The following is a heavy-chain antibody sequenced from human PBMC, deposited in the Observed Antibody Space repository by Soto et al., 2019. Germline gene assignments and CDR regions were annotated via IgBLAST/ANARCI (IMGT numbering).Heavy chain of an antibody. J-gene: IGHJ6*02. CDR2: IYWDDDK. Sequence: QITLMESGPPLVKPTQTLTLTCTFSGFSLSTGGVGVGWIRQPPGKALEWLALIYWDDDKRYSPSLRSRLTITKDTSKNQVVLTMTNMDPVDTATYYCTHSRCGGDCLQSYSSHYYYGMDVWGQGTTVTLSS. CDR1: GFSLSTGGVG. CDR3: THSRCGGDCLQSYSSHYYYGMDV. V-gene: IGHV2-5*02. D-gene: IGHD2-21*02.